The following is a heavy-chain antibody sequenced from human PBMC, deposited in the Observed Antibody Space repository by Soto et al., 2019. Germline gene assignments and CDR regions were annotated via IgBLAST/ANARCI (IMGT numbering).Heavy chain of an antibody. CDR2: IIPIFGTA. CDR1: GGTFSSYA. D-gene: IGHD4-17*01. J-gene: IGHJ6*02. CDR3: ARVQTTVTTVDYYYGMDV. V-gene: IGHV1-69*01. Sequence: QVQLVKSGAEVKNPGSSVKVSCKASGGTFSSYAISWVRQAPGQGLEWMGGIIPIFGTANYAQKFQGRVTITAAESTSPAYMELSSLRSEDTAVYYCARVQTTVTTVDYYYGMDVWGQGTTVTVSS.